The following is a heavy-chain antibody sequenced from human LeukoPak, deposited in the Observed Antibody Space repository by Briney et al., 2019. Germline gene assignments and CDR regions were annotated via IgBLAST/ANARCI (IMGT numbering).Heavy chain of an antibody. J-gene: IGHJ4*02. CDR3: ARVDDSSGYPFDY. Sequence: TGGSLRLSCAASGFTFSSYWMSWVRQAPGKGLEWVANIKQDGSEKYYVDSVKGRFTISRDNAKNSLYLQMNSLRAEDTAVYYCARVDDSSGYPFDYWGQGTLVTVSS. D-gene: IGHD3-22*01. CDR1: GFTFSSYW. CDR2: IKQDGSEK. V-gene: IGHV3-7*01.